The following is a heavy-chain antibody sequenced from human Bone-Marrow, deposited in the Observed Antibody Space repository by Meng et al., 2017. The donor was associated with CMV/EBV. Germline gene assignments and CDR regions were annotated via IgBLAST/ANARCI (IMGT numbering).Heavy chain of an antibody. V-gene: IGHV3-7*01. CDR1: GFTFSSYW. CDR3: ARVLGGSYYAENWFDP. D-gene: IGHD1-26*01. Sequence: GESLKISCAASGFTFSSYWMSWVRQAPGKGLEWVANIKQDGSEKYYVDSVKGRFTISRDNAKNSLYLQMNSLRAEDTAVYYCARVLGGSYYAENWFDPWGQGTRVTGSS. J-gene: IGHJ5*02. CDR2: IKQDGSEK.